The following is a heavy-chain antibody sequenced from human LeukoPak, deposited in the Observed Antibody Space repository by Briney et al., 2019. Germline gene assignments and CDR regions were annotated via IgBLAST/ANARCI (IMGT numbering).Heavy chain of an antibody. CDR3: ARLRRGTDTRTFDY. CDR1: GGSISSSSYY. V-gene: IGHV4-39*01. CDR2: IYYSGST. J-gene: IGHJ4*02. D-gene: IGHD3-16*01. Sequence: SETLSLTCTVSGGSISSSSYYWGWIRQPPGKGLEWIGSIYYSGSTYYNPSLKSRVTISVDTSKNQFSLKLSSATAADTAVYYCARLRRGTDTRTFDYWGQGTLVTVSS.